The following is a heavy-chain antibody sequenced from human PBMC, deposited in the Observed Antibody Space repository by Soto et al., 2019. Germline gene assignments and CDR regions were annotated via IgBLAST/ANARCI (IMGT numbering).Heavy chain of an antibody. CDR1: GGSISSGGYY. CDR2: IYYSGST. D-gene: IGHD6-19*01. J-gene: IGHJ3*02. Sequence: SETLSLTCTVSGGSISSGGYYWSWIRQHPGKGLEWIGYIYYSGSTYYNPSLKSRVTISVDTSKNQFSLKLSSVTAADTAVYYCARVRSSGLYYDAFDIWGQGTMVTVSS. V-gene: IGHV4-31*03. CDR3: ARVRSSGLYYDAFDI.